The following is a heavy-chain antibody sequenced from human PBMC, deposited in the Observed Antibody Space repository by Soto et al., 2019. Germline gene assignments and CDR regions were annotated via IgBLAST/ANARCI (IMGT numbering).Heavy chain of an antibody. D-gene: IGHD2-15*01. J-gene: IGHJ4*02. CDR2: ISYDGSNK. Sequence: PGGSLRLSCAASGFTCSSYGMHWVRQAPGKGLEWVAVISYDGSNKYYADSVRGRFTISRDNSKNTLYLQMNSLRAEDTAVYYCAKGTYGGRPGPFAYWGQGTLVPVSS. V-gene: IGHV3-30*18. CDR1: GFTCSSYG. CDR3: AKGTYGGRPGPFAY.